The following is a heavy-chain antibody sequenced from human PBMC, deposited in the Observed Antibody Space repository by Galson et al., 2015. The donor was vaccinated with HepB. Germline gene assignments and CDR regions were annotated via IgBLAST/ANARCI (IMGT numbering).Heavy chain of an antibody. Sequence: SVKVSCKASGGTFSSYAISWVRQAPGQGLEWMGGIIPIFGTANYAQKFQGRVTITADESTSTAYMELSSLRSEDTAVYYCARQDVVVVAATFYYYGMDVWGQGTTVTVSS. V-gene: IGHV1-69*13. J-gene: IGHJ6*02. CDR3: ARQDVVVVAATFYYYGMDV. D-gene: IGHD2-15*01. CDR1: GGTFSSYA. CDR2: IIPIFGTA.